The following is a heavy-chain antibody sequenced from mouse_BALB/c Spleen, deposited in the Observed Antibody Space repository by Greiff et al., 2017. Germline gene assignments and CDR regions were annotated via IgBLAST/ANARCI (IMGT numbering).Heavy chain of an antibody. CDR2: IDPANGNT. V-gene: IGHV14-3*02. CDR3: ALNRDAMDY. Sequence: VQLKESGAELVKPGASVKLSCTASGFNIKDTYMHWVKQRPEQGLEWIGRIDPANGNTKYDPKFQGKATITADTSSNTAYLQLSSLTSEDTAVYYCALNRDAMDYWGQGTSVTVSS. CDR1: GFNIKDTY. J-gene: IGHJ4*01.